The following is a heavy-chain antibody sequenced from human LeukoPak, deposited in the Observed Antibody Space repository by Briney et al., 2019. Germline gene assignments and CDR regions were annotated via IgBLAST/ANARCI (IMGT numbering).Heavy chain of an antibody. CDR2: ISAYNGNT. J-gene: IGHJ4*02. D-gene: IGHD3-22*01. Sequence: GASVKVSCKASGYTFTSYGISWGRQAPGQGLEWMGWISAYNGNTNYAQKLQGRVTMTTDTSTSTAYMELRSLRSDDTAVYYCAVNYYDSSGYYAGYYFDYWGQGTLVTVSS. V-gene: IGHV1-18*01. CDR1: GYTFTSYG. CDR3: AVNYYDSSGYYAGYYFDY.